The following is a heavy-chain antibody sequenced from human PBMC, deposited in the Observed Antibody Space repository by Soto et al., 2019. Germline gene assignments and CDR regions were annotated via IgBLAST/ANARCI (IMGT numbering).Heavy chain of an antibody. CDR2: INHSGST. Sequence: PSETLSLTXAVYGGSFSGYYWSWIRQPPGKGLEWIGEINHSGSTNYNPSLKSRVTISVDTSKNQFSLKLSSVTAADTAVYYCARGGGDDYIWGSYPYYYMDVWGKGTTVTVSS. V-gene: IGHV4-34*01. CDR3: ARGGGDDYIWGSYPYYYMDV. CDR1: GGSFSGYY. D-gene: IGHD3-16*02. J-gene: IGHJ6*03.